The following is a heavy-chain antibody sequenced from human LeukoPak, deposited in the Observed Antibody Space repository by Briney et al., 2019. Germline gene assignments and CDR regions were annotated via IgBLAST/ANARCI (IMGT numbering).Heavy chain of an antibody. CDR2: ISSSSSTT. V-gene: IGHV3-48*01. J-gene: IGHJ4*02. CDR3: TVSFDY. CDR1: GFTFGDYT. D-gene: IGHD5/OR15-5a*01. Sequence: GGSLRLSCTASGFTFGDYTMSWVRQAPGKGLEWVSHISSSSSTTYYADSVKGRFSISRDNAKNSLYLQMNRLRAEDTAVYYCTVSFDYWGQGTLVTVSS.